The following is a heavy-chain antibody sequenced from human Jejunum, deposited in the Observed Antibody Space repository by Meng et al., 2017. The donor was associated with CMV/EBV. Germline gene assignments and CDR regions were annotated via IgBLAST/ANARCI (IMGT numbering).Heavy chain of an antibody. V-gene: IGHV4-30-4*01. CDR3: ARFHYDSARRNALDI. CDR2: IHYSGTT. D-gene: IGHD3-10*01. CDR1: GTVSSDPFY. J-gene: IGHJ3*02. Sequence: GTVSSDPFYWSWLRQPPGKGLEWIAYIHYSGTTYYNPSLKSRISISIETSKNQFSLELNSVTAADTAVYYCARFHYDSARRNALDIWGQGTLVTVSS.